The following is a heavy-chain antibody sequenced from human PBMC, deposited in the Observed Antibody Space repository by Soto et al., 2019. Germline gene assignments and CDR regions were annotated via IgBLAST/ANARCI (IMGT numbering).Heavy chain of an antibody. D-gene: IGHD3-16*01. CDR1: GFTFRSYV. CDR2: TSYDGSDK. Sequence: QMQLVESGGGVVQPGTSLRVSCVGSGFTFRSYVIHWVRQAPGKGLEWVALTSYDGSDKYYGDSVRGRFTISRDNSRNTVDLQMDSLRLEDTALYYCARWGTTGGLDVWGQGTLVSVSS. V-gene: IGHV3-30*19. J-gene: IGHJ1*01. CDR3: ARWGTTGGLDV.